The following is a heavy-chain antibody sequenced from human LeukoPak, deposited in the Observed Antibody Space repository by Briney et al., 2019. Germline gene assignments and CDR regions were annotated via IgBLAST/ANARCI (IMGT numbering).Heavy chain of an antibody. V-gene: IGHV1-24*01. CDR2: FDPEDGKT. CDR1: GYTLTELS. Sequence: ASVKVSCKVSGYTLTELSMHWVRQAPGKGLEWMGGFDPEDGKTIYAQKFQGRVTMTEDTSTDTAYMELSSLRSEDTAVYYCATSYYYDSSGYMSAIGYWGQGTLVTVSS. D-gene: IGHD3-22*01. J-gene: IGHJ4*02. CDR3: ATSYYYDSSGYMSAIGY.